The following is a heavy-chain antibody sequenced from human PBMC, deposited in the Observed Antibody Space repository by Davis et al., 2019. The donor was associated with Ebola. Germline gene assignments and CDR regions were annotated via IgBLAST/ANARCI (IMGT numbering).Heavy chain of an antibody. D-gene: IGHD6-19*01. J-gene: IGHJ4*02. V-gene: IGHV4-59*08. CDR1: GGSISSYS. Sequence: PSETLSLTCSVSGGSISSYSWSWIRQPPEKGLEWIGYIYFSGSTNYNPSLKSRVTISRDTSKNQFSLILSTVTAADTAIYYCARLYRSGWYYFDYWGQGTLVTVSS. CDR2: IYFSGST. CDR3: ARLYRSGWYYFDY.